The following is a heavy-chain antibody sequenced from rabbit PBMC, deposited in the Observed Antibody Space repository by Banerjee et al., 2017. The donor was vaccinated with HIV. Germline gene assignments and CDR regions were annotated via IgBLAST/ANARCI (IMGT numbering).Heavy chain of an antibody. Sequence: QSLEESGGGLVQPEGSLALTCKASGFTISSSYYMCWVRQAPGKGLEWIACIDAGSSGSTYYANWAKGRFTISRTSSTTVTLQMTSLTAADTATYFCARDWIDYTYAYAGYVYATGFNLWGPGTLVTVS. V-gene: IGHV1S40*01. CDR2: IDAGSSGST. CDR3: ARDWIDYTYAYAGYVYATGFNL. J-gene: IGHJ4*01. D-gene: IGHD6-1*01. CDR1: GFTISSSYY.